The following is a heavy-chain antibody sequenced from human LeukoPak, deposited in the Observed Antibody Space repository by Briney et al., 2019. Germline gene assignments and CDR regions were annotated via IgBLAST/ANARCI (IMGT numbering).Heavy chain of an antibody. CDR3: ARASFWESPINWFDP. J-gene: IGHJ5*02. CDR1: GYTFTSYG. D-gene: IGHD3-16*01. Sequence: GASVKVSCKASGYTFTSYGISWVRQAPGQGLEWMGWINPKNGGANYAPSFQGRVTMTRDRSISTVYMELTRLTSDDTAVFYCARASFWESPINWFDPWGQGTLVTVSS. CDR2: INPKNGGA. V-gene: IGHV1-2*07.